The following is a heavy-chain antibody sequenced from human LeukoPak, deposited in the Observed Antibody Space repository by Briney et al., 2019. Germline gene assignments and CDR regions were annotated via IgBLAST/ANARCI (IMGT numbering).Heavy chain of an antibody. J-gene: IGHJ6*02. V-gene: IGHV3-48*04. D-gene: IGHD4-11*01. CDR3: ARSPYSNPYYYYYGVDV. CDR2: ISRSGGSV. CDR1: GFTFSSYS. Sequence: GGSLRLSCAASGFTFSSYSMNWVRQAPGKGLEWISKISRSGGSVDYADSVKGRFTFSRDNAKNSLYLQMNSLRAEDTAVYYCARSPYSNPYYYYYGVDVWGQGTTVTVSS.